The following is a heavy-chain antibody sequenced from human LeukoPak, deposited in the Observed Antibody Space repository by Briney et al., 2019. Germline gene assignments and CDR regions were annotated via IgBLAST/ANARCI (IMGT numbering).Heavy chain of an antibody. D-gene: IGHD2-15*01. CDR1: GYTFTSYY. CDR3: ARGSGDCSGGSCYATYFQH. Sequence: ASVKVSCKASGYTFTSYYMHWVRQAPGQGLEWMGIINRSGGSTSYAQKFQGRVTMTRDTSTSTVYMELSSLRSEDTAVYYCARGSGDCSGGSCYATYFQHWGQGTLVTVSS. V-gene: IGHV1-46*01. J-gene: IGHJ1*01. CDR2: INRSGGST.